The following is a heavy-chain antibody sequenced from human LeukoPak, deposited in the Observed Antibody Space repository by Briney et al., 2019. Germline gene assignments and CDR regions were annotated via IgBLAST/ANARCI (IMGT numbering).Heavy chain of an antibody. Sequence: SETLSLTCTVSGGSFSSYYWSWIRQPPGKGLEWIGAIFYSGSTNYNPSLKSRVTMSVGTSKTQFSLKLIPVTAEDTAGYYRASLNRPEGSTGWCGPLGEGALVAV. J-gene: IGHJ5*02. D-gene: IGHD2-2*01. CDR1: GGSFSSYY. V-gene: IGHV4-59*08. CDR3: ASLNRPEGSTGWCGP. CDR2: IFYSGST.